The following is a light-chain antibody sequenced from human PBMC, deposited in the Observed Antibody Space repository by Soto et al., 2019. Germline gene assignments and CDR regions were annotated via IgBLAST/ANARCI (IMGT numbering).Light chain of an antibody. CDR2: DAS. CDR1: QSVSNY. Sequence: EIVLTQSPATQSLSPGERATLSCRASQSVSNYLAWYQQKPGQAPRLLIYDASNRAAGIPARFSGSGSGTDFTLTITSLEPEDFAVYYCQQHSNWSPYTFGHGTKLEIK. V-gene: IGKV3-11*01. CDR3: QQHSNWSPYT. J-gene: IGKJ2*01.